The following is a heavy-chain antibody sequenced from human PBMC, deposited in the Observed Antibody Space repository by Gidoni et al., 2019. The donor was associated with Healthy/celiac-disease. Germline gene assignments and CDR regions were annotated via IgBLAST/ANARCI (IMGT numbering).Heavy chain of an antibody. CDR2: ISYDGSNK. CDR3: ARDYYDSSGSYHFDY. D-gene: IGHD3-22*01. V-gene: IGHV3-30*04. Sequence: QVQLVESGGGVVQPGRSLRLSCAASGFTFSSYAIHWVRQAPGKGLEWVAVISYDGSNKYYADSVKGRFTISRDNSKNTLYLQMNSLRAEDTAVYYCARDYYDSSGSYHFDYWGQGTLVTVSS. CDR1: GFTFSSYA. J-gene: IGHJ4*02.